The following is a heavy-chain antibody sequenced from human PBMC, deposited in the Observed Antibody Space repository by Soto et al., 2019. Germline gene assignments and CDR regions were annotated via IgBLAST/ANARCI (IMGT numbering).Heavy chain of an antibody. CDR2: INWNGGST. CDR3: AREGPVLRFLEWLGFDY. CDR1: GVTVDDYG. V-gene: IGHV3-20*04. D-gene: IGHD3-3*01. Sequence: GGSLRLSCAASGVTVDDYGRSWVRQAPGKGLEWVSGINWNGGSTGYADSVKGRFTISRDNAKNSLYLQMNSLRAEDTALYYCAREGPVLRFLEWLGFDYWGQGTLVTVSS. J-gene: IGHJ4*02.